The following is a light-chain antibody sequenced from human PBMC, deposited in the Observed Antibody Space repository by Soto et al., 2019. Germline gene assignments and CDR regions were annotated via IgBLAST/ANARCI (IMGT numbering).Light chain of an antibody. CDR3: QQYNNWPPMFT. CDR1: QSVSSN. V-gene: IGKV3-15*01. Sequence: EIVMTQSPATLSVSPGERVTLSCRASQSVSSNLAWYQQKPGQAPRLLIYGASTRATGIPARFSGSGSGTEFSLTISSLQSEDFAVYYCQQYNNWPPMFTFGQGTKVDNK. CDR2: GAS. J-gene: IGKJ2*01.